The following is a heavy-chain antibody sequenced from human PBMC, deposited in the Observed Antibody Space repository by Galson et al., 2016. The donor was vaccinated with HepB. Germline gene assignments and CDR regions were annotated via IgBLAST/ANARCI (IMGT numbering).Heavy chain of an antibody. CDR2: VYPGNSEI. CDR3: ARHECRGSDCFSAYDV. J-gene: IGHJ3*01. V-gene: IGHV5-51*01. CDR1: GYRFAHYW. Sequence: QSGADVTKPGESLKISCKGSGYRFAHYWIGWVRQMPGKGLESMGIVYPGNSEIRYSPSFQGQGTISADKSITTVYLPWNSLKASDSAIYYCARHECRGSDCFSAYDVGGQGTVVTVSS. D-gene: IGHD2-21*02.